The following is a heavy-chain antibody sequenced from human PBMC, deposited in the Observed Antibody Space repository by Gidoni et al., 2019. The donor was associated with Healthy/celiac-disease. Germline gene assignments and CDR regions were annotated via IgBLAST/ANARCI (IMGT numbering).Heavy chain of an antibody. CDR3: AKDTHPIRHPHPRNWFDP. CDR2: ISGSGGST. V-gene: IGHV3-23*04. Sequence: EVQLVESGGGLVQPGGSLRLSCAASGFTFSSYALSWVRQAPGKGLEWVSAISGSGGSTYYADSVKGRFTISRDNSKNTLYLQMNSLRAEDTAVYYCAKDTHPIRHPHPRNWFDPWGQGTLVTVSS. D-gene: IGHD2-21*01. J-gene: IGHJ5*02. CDR1: GFTFSSYA.